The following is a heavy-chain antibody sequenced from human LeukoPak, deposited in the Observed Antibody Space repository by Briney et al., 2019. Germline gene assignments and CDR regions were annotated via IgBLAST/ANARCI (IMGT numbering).Heavy chain of an antibody. V-gene: IGHV3-23*01. CDR1: GFTFSSYA. D-gene: IGHD3-3*01. CDR3: AKGLGFWSGYYTPFDY. J-gene: IGHJ4*02. CDR2: ITASGGST. Sequence: GGSRRLSCAASGFTFSSYAMSWVRQTPGKGLEWVSGITASGGSTYHADSVKGRFTISRDNSINTLNLQMNNLRAEDTAIYYCAKGLGFWSGYYTPFDYWGQGSSVTVSS.